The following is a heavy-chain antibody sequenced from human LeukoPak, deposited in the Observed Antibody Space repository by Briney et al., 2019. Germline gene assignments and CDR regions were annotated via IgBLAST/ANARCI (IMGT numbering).Heavy chain of an antibody. CDR2: IKQDGSEK. Sequence: GGSLRLSCAASRFTFSTYWMSWVRQAPGKGLEWVANIKQDGSEKYYVDSVKGRFTISRDNAKNSLYLQMNSLRAEDTAVYYCARDPTLIVVVTNFDYWGQGTLVTVSS. CDR1: RFTFSTYW. J-gene: IGHJ4*02. D-gene: IGHD3-22*01. V-gene: IGHV3-7*03. CDR3: ARDPTLIVVVTNFDY.